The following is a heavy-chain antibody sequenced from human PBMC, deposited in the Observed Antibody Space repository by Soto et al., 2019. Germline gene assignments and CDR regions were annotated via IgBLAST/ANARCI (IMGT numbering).Heavy chain of an antibody. CDR3: TKVLALPPNDAFDI. CDR1: GFNFHVAW. D-gene: IGHD3-3*02. V-gene: IGHV3-15*01. CDR2: IKSKGGGETT. J-gene: IGHJ3*02. Sequence: EGQLVESGGRLVEPGWSRRLSCAASGFNFHVAWMNWVRQAPGKGLEWLGRIKSKGGGETTEYVAFVKGRFTISRDDSKNTLYLQMNGLKSEATAVYYCTKVLALPPNDAFDIGGEGTMVTVSS.